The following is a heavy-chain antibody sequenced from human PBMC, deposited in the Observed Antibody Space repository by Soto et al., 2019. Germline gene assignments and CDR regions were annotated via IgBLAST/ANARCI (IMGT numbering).Heavy chain of an antibody. CDR2: IYSGGST. D-gene: IGHD2-15*01. CDR3: ARARWRGCSGGSCYPYDP. CDR1: GVTVSSNY. V-gene: IGHV3-66*01. J-gene: IGHJ5*02. Sequence: EVQLVESGGGLVQPGGSLRLSCAASGVTVSSNYMSWVRQAPGKGLEWVSVIYSGGSTYYADSVKGRFTISRDNSKNTLYLQRNSLRAEDTAVYYCARARWRGCSGGSCYPYDPWGQGTLVTVSS.